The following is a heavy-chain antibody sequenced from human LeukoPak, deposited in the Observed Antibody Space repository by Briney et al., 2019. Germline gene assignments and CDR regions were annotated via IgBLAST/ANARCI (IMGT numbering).Heavy chain of an antibody. J-gene: IGHJ4*02. CDR3: ARHSVLDVPNFAAAPVDY. CDR1: GGSISSSSYY. D-gene: IGHD3-3*01. Sequence: PSETLSLTCTVSGGSISSSSYYWGWIRQPPGKGLEWIGSIYYSGSTYYNPSLKSRVTMSVDTSKNQFSLKLSSVTAADTAVYYCARHSVLDVPNFAAAPVDYWGQGTLVTVSS. CDR2: IYYSGST. V-gene: IGHV4-39*01.